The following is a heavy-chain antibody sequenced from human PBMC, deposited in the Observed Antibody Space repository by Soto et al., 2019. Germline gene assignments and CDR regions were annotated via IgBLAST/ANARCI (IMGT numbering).Heavy chain of an antibody. D-gene: IGHD1-1*01. J-gene: IGHJ5*02. CDR1: GGSLSGHY. CDR3: ARGALLPYGTFDP. CDR2: INHSGST. V-gene: IGHV4-34*02. Sequence: QVQLQQWGAGLLKPSETLSLTCAVYGGSLSGHYWSWICQPPGKGLEWIGEINHSGSTTYNPSLKSRFTISVDTSKNQFSLKLSSVTAADTAVYYCARGALLPYGTFDPGGQGNMVTVSS.